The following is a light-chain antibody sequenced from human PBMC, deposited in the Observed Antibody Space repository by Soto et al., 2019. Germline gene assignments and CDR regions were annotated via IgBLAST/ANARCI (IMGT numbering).Light chain of an antibody. Sequence: EIEMTQSPATLSLAPGERVTLSCRASESVSTNLAWYQQKAGQAPRLLIYGASSRATGIPDRFSGGGSETDFTLTISGLQSEDSAVYFCQQYNNWPFSFGQGTRLEIK. J-gene: IGKJ5*01. V-gene: IGKV3D-15*01. CDR3: QQYNNWPFS. CDR1: ESVSTN. CDR2: GAS.